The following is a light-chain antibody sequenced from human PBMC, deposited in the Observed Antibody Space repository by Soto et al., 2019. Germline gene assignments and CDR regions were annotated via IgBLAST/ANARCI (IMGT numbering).Light chain of an antibody. V-gene: IGKV4-1*01. CDR3: QQHYSPPLT. J-gene: IGKJ2*01. CDR1: QSILFTSNNKNY. CDR2: WAS. Sequence: DIVMTQSPDSLAVSLGERATINCTASQSILFTSNNKNYLSWYQQKAGQPPKLLIYWASTREFGVPDRFSGGGSGTDFTLTIRSLQAEDVAVYFCQQHYSPPLTFGQGTKLEI.